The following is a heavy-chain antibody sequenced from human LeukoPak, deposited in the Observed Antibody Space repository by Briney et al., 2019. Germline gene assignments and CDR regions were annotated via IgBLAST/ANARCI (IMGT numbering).Heavy chain of an antibody. V-gene: IGHV4-30-4*01. D-gene: IGHD3-3*01. CDR2: IYYSGSS. CDR3: ARAPPNDFWSGYYYYFDY. Sequence: SETLSLTCTVSGGSISSGDYYWSWIRQPPGKGLEWIGYIYYSGSSYYNPSLKSRVTISVDTSKNQFSLKLSSVTAADTAVYYCARAPPNDFWSGYYYYFDYWGQGTLVTVSS. J-gene: IGHJ4*02. CDR1: GGSISSGDYY.